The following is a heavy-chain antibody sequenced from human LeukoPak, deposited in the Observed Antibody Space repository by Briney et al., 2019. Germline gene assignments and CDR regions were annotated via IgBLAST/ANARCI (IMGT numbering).Heavy chain of an antibody. Sequence: SETLSLTCNVSGGSINGYYWSWIRQPPGKGLEWIGEINHSGSTNYNPSLKSRVTISVDTSKNQFSLKLSSVTAADTAVYYCARAIYGGYAPYFDYWGQGTLVTVSS. V-gene: IGHV4-34*01. CDR3: ARAIYGGYAPYFDY. CDR2: INHSGST. D-gene: IGHD5-12*01. J-gene: IGHJ4*02. CDR1: GGSINGYY.